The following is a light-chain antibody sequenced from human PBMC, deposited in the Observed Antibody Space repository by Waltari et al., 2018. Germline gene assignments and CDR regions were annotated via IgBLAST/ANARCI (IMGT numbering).Light chain of an antibody. CDR1: NSDIGSNS. CDR2: SDS. Sequence: QSALTQPPSASGTPGQTVTVSCSGSNSDIGSNSVDWFQPVPGTAPSLLIYSDSGRRSWLPDRSSDSKSGTSASPVISGLRSEDAADYYCAAWDDSLNVCVFGTGNKVSVL. V-gene: IGLV1-44*01. CDR3: AAWDDSLNVCV. J-gene: IGLJ1*01.